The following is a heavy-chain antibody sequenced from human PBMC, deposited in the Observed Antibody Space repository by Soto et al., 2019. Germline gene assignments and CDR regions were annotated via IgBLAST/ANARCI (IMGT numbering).Heavy chain of an antibody. V-gene: IGHV4-31*01. D-gene: IGHD3-10*01. CDR1: GGSISSGGYY. CDR3: ARFYMVRGVMGAFDI. Sequence: TLSLTCTVSGGSISSGGYYWSWIRQHPGKGLEWIGYIYYIGSTYYNPSLKSQVSISVDTSKNQFSLKLSSVTAADTAVYYCARFYMVRGVMGAFDIWGQGTMVT. CDR2: IYYIGST. J-gene: IGHJ3*02.